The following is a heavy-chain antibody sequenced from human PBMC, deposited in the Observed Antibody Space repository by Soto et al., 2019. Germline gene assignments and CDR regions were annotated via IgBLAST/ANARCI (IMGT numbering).Heavy chain of an antibody. J-gene: IGHJ6*04. CDR3: AKDRGYSYGYPHYYYYYGMDV. CDR2: ISYDGSNK. D-gene: IGHD5-18*01. Sequence: GGSLRLSCAASGFTFSSYGMHWVRQAPGKGLEWVAVISYDGSNKYYADSVKGRFTISRDNSKNTLYLQMNSLRAEDTAVYYCAKDRGYSYGYPHYYYYYGMDVWGKGTTVTVS. V-gene: IGHV3-30*18. CDR1: GFTFSSYG.